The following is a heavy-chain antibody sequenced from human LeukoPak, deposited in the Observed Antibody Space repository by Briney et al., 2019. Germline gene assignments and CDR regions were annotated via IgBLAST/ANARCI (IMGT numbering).Heavy chain of an antibody. CDR3: AREYYGSGSYYNVGY. CDR2: IKPDGSER. Sequence: GGSLRLSCAASGFTFNIFWMSWVRQAPGKGLEWVANIKPDGSERSYVDSVKGRFTISRDNAKNSLYLQMNSLRAEDTALYYCAREYYGSGSYYNVGYWGQGTLVTVSS. J-gene: IGHJ4*02. CDR1: GFTFNIFW. V-gene: IGHV3-7*05. D-gene: IGHD3-10*01.